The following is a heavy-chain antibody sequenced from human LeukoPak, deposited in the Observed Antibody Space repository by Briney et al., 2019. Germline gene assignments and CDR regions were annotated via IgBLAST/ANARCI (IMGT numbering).Heavy chain of an antibody. CDR3: AKTRYDFWTYRDAFDI. CDR1: GFTFSSYA. Sequence: PGGSLRLSCAASGFTFSSYAMSWVRQAPGKGLEWVSAISGSGGSTYYADSVKGRFTISRDNSKNTLYLQMNSLRAEDTTVYYCAKTRYDFWTYRDAFDIWGQGTMVTVSS. D-gene: IGHD3-3*01. J-gene: IGHJ3*02. CDR2: ISGSGGST. V-gene: IGHV3-23*01.